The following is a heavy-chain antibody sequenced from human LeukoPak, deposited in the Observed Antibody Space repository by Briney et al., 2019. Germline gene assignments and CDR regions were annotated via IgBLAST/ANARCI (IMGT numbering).Heavy chain of an antibody. J-gene: IGHJ4*02. CDR1: GRSDSSGDHY. Sequence: SETLSLTCTVSGRSDSSGDHYWSWIRQPPGKGLEYIGNIQYSGSTNYNPSLESRVTISVYTPKNQFSLRLSSVTAADTAVYHCARGRGWGYGVDYWGQGTLVTVSS. D-gene: IGHD4/OR15-4a*01. V-gene: IGHV4-61*08. CDR2: IQYSGST. CDR3: ARGRGWGYGVDY.